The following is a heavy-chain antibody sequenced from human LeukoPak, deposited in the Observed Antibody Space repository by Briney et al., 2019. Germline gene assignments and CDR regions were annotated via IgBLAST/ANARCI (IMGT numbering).Heavy chain of an antibody. V-gene: IGHV3-30-3*01. CDR1: GFSFSSYT. Sequence: GGSLRLSCAASGFSFSSYTMHWVRQAPGEGLQEVADIAHDGSNKDYADSVKGRFTISRDNSKNTLYLQMNSLRAEDTAVYYCARAPLSGYSSSWLVSYWGQGTLVTVSS. CDR2: IAHDGSNK. J-gene: IGHJ4*02. CDR3: ARAPLSGYSSSWLVSY. D-gene: IGHD6-13*01.